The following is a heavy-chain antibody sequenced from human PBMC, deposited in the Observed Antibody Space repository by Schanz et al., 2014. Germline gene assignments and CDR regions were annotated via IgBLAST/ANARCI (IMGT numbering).Heavy chain of an antibody. V-gene: IGHV1-18*01. D-gene: IGHD6-13*01. Sequence: QVLQVQSGSELKKPGTSVKVSCKASGYTFNNYTYVMIWVRQAPGQGLEWMGWISGSNGSTNYTQKFQGRVTMTIDPYTSTAYMELRSLRSDDTAVFYCASSGASYSSSWDFDYWGQGTLVTVSS. CDR3: ASSGASYSSSWDFDY. CDR1: GYTFNNYTYV. J-gene: IGHJ4*02. CDR2: ISGSNGST.